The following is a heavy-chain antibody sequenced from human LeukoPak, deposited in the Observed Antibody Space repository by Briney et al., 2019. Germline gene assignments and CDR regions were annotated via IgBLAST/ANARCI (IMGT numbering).Heavy chain of an antibody. CDR1: GFTFSNAW. V-gene: IGHV3-15*01. Sequence: PGGSLRLSCAASGFTFSNAWMSWVRQAPGKGLEWVGRIKSKTDGGTTDYAAPVKGRFTISRDDSKNTLYLQMNSLKTEDTAVYYCTSLQIYDILTGYYLDYFDYWGQGTLVTVSS. J-gene: IGHJ4*02. CDR2: IKSKTDGGTT. CDR3: TSLQIYDILTGYYLDYFDY. D-gene: IGHD3-9*01.